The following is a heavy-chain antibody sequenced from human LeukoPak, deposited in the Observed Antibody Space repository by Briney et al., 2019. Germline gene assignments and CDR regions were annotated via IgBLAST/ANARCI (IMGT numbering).Heavy chain of an antibody. CDR2: ISSDSSFI. CDR1: GFSLSPYV. V-gene: IGHV3-48*02. J-gene: IGHJ4*02. D-gene: IGHD4-23*01. Sequence: GGSLRLSCTTSGFSLSPYVMNWVRQAPGKGLEWVAYISSDSSFIYHADSVKGRFTISRDNAKNLLFLQMKSLRDEDTAVYFCARSTVVTPDFWGPGTLVTVSS. CDR3: ARSTVVTPDF.